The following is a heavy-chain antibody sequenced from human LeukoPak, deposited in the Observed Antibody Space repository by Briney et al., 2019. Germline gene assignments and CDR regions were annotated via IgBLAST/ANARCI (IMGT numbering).Heavy chain of an antibody. CDR2: LYIAGFT. D-gene: IGHD2-15*01. J-gene: IGHJ4*02. V-gene: IGHV3-53*01. Sequence: QSGGSLRLSCAASGFAVSSNYMAWVRQPPAKGLEWVSILYIAGFTYYADSVKGRFTISRDNSKNTVYLQMHSLRAKDTAVYYCARELPFEDWGQGSLVTVSS. CDR3: ARELPFED. CDR1: GFAVSSNY.